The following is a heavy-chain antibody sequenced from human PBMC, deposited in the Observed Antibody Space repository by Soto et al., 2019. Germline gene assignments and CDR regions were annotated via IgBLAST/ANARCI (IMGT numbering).Heavy chain of an antibody. V-gene: IGHV3-30*18. CDR1: GFTFSSYG. CDR2: ISYDGSNK. CDR3: AKAGIAAAEYYYYYGMDV. Sequence: GGSLRLSCAASGFTFSSYGMHWVRQAPGKGLEWVAVISYDGSNKYYADSVKGRFTISRDNSKNTLYLQMNSLRAEDTAVYYCAKAGIAAAEYYYYYGMDVWGQGTTVTVSS. J-gene: IGHJ6*02. D-gene: IGHD6-13*01.